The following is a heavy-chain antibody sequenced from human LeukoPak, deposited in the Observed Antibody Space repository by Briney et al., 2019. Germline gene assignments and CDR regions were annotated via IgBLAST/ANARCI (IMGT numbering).Heavy chain of an antibody. CDR2: IYYSGRT. J-gene: IGHJ3*02. V-gene: IGHV4-39*01. CDR1: GGSISSSSYY. CDR3: AAVSHYYDSSGYYLDHGAFDI. D-gene: IGHD3-22*01. Sequence: SETLSLTCTVSGGSISSSSYYWGWIRQPPGKGLEWIGSIYYSGRTYYNPSLKSRVTISVDTSKNQFSLKLSSVTAADTAVYYCAAVSHYYDSSGYYLDHGAFDIWGQGTMVTVSS.